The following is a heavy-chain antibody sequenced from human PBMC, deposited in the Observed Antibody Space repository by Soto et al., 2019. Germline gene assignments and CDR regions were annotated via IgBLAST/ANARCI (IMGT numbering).Heavy chain of an antibody. CDR1: GFTVSDYY. D-gene: IGHD2-15*01. CDR3: ARDVSRYCSATTCYRNFDF. Sequence: PGGSLRLSCAASGFTVSDYYMSWVRQAPGKGLDWVSYVVSSGSTTYYADSVKGRFTIFRDNAKNSLYLQMNSLRADDTAVYYCARDVSRYCSATTCYRNFDFWGQGTLVTVSS. V-gene: IGHV3-11*01. J-gene: IGHJ4*02. CDR2: VVSSGSTT.